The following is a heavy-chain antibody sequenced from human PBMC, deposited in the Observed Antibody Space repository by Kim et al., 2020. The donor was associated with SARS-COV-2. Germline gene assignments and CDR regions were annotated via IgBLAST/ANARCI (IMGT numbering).Heavy chain of an antibody. CDR2: ISGSGGST. CDR1: GFTFSSYA. D-gene: IGHD6-19*01. V-gene: IGHV3-23*01. CDR3: AKDLYLGVQWLRSGLFDY. Sequence: GGSLRLSCAASGFTFSSYAMSWVRQAPGKGLEWVSAISGSGGSTYYADSVKGRFTISRDNSKNTLYLQMNSLRAEDTAVYYCAKDLYLGVQWLRSGLFDYWGQGTLVTVSS. J-gene: IGHJ4*02.